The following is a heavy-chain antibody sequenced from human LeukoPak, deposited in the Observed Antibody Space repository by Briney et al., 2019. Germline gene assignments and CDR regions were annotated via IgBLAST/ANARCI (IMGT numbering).Heavy chain of an antibody. CDR1: GGSISSYY. Sequence: SETLSLTCTVSGGSISSYYWSWIRQPPGKGLEWIGYIYYSGSTNYNPSLKSRVTISVDTSKNQFSLKLSSVTAADTAVYYCARGIVGATNGLDYWGQGTLVTVSS. V-gene: IGHV4-59*12. D-gene: IGHD1-26*01. CDR3: ARGIVGATNGLDY. J-gene: IGHJ4*02. CDR2: IYYSGST.